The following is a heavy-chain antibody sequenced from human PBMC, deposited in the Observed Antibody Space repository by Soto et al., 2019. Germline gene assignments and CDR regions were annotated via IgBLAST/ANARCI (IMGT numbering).Heavy chain of an antibody. CDR1: GGSISSYY. J-gene: IGHJ4*02. D-gene: IGHD3-10*01. V-gene: IGHV4-59*12. Sequence: SVTLSLTCTVSGGSISSYYWSWIRQPPGKGLEWIGYIYYSGSINYNPSLQSRVTISVETSKSQFSLKLTSVTAADTALYYCARASAASMLRGVIINWGQGTQVTVSS. CDR2: IYYSGSI. CDR3: ARASAASMLRGVIIN.